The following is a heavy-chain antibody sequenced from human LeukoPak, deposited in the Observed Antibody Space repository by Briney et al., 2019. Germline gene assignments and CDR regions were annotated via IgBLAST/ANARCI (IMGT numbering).Heavy chain of an antibody. CDR2: ISDGGSRT. D-gene: IGHD6-25*01. V-gene: IGHV3-23*01. Sequence: GGFLRLSCLASGFTFRSYAMSWVRQAPGKGLEWVSVISDGGSRTYYADSVKGRFTISRDNSKNTLYLQMNSLRAEDTAVYYCAKGYRSDWHYLEYWGQGSLVTVSS. CDR3: AKGYRSDWHYLEY. CDR1: GFTFRSYA. J-gene: IGHJ4*02.